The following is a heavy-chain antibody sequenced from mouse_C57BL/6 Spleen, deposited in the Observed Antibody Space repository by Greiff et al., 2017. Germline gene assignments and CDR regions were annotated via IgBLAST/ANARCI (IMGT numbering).Heavy chain of an antibody. CDR1: GYSITSGYY. CDR2: ISYDGSN. CDR3: ARDYDYGYFDV. D-gene: IGHD2-3*01. J-gene: IGHJ1*03. V-gene: IGHV3-6*01. Sequence: EVQRVESGPGLVKPSQSLSLTCSVTGYSITSGYYWNWIRQFPGNKLEWMGYISYDGSNNYNPSLKNRISITRDTSKNQFFLKLNSVTTEDTATYYCARDYDYGYFDVWGTGTTVTVSS.